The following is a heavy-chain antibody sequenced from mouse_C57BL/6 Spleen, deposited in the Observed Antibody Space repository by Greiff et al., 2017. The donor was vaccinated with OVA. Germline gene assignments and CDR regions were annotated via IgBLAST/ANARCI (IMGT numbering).Heavy chain of an antibody. CDR2: IHPNSGST. CDR1: GYTFTSYW. CDR3: APYGSSYEGFAY. V-gene: IGHV1-64*01. Sequence: QVQLQQSGAELVKPGASVKLSCKASGYTFTSYWMHWVKQRPGQGLEWIGMIHPNSGSTNYNEKFKSKATLTVDKSSSTAYMQLSSLTSEDSAVYYCAPYGSSYEGFAYWGQGTLVTVSA. D-gene: IGHD1-1*01. J-gene: IGHJ3*01.